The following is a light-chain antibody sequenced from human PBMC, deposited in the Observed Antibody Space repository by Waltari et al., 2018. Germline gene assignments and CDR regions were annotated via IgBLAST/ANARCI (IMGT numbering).Light chain of an antibody. CDR3: TSRELSGHVV. CDR2: GKN. J-gene: IGLJ2*01. V-gene: IGLV3-19*01. Sequence: SSDLTQDPAVSVALGQTVRITCQGDILRIYYGNWSWQMAGQPPELVIYGKNNRPSGIPDRFADSSSGNTASLIITGAQAEDEADYYCTSRELSGHVVFGGGTRLTVL. CDR1: ILRIYY.